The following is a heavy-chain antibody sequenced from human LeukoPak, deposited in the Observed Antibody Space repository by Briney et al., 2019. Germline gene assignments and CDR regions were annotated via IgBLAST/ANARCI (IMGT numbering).Heavy chain of an antibody. CDR3: AREYGVRGVMVPIDY. CDR2: INPNSGGT. V-gene: IGHV1-2*02. Sequence: ASVKVSCKASGYTFTGYYMHWVRQAPGQGLEWMGWINPNSGGTNYAQKLQGRVTMTTDTSTSTAYMELRSLRSDDTAVYYCAREYGVRGVMVPIDYWGQGTLVTVSS. J-gene: IGHJ4*02. CDR1: GYTFTGYY. D-gene: IGHD3-10*01.